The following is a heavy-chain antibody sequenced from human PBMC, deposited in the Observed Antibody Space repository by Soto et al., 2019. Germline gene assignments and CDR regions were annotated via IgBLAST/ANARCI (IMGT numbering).Heavy chain of an antibody. CDR3: ARDGRDGYNYWSYYYGMDV. D-gene: IGHD2-21*02. J-gene: IGHJ6*02. CDR1: GFTFNTYW. Sequence: GGSLRLSCVGSGFTFNTYWMSWVRQAPGKGLEWVANMKQDGSERYYADSVKGRFTISRDNAKNTVFLQMDSLRVEDTAVYYCARDGRDGYNYWSYYYGMDVWGQGTTVTVSS. V-gene: IGHV3-7*03. CDR2: MKQDGSER.